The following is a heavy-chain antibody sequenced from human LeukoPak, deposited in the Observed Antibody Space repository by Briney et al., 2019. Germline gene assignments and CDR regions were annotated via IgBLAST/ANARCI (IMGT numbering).Heavy chain of an antibody. Sequence: GGSLRLSCAASGFTFSNYAMSWARQAPGKGLEWVSAISGSGGSTYYADSVKGRFTISRDNSKNTLYLQMNSLRAEDTAVYYCTKGTIWSPFDYWGQGTLVTVSS. D-gene: IGHD3-10*01. CDR3: TKGTIWSPFDY. CDR2: ISGSGGST. J-gene: IGHJ4*02. CDR1: GFTFSNYA. V-gene: IGHV3-23*01.